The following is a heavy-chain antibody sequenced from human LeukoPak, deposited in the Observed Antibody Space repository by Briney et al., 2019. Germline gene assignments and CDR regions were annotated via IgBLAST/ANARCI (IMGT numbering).Heavy chain of an antibody. V-gene: IGHV1-18*01. Sequence: ASVKVSCKASGYTFTRDGISWVRQAPGQGLEWMGWISAYNGNTNYAQNLQGRVTMTTDTSTSTAYMEPRSLRSDDTAVYYCARDLSQLGFDYWGQGTLVTVSS. D-gene: IGHD1-1*01. J-gene: IGHJ4*02. CDR2: ISAYNGNT. CDR1: GYTFTRDG. CDR3: ARDLSQLGFDY.